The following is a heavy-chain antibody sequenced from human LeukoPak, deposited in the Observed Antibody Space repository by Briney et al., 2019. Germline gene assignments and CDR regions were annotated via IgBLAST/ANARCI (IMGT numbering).Heavy chain of an antibody. J-gene: IGHJ4*02. CDR1: GGSISSSSYY. Sequence: SETLSLTCTVSGGSISSSSYYWGWIRQPPGKGLEWIGSIYYSGSTYYNPSLKSRVTISVDTSKNQFSLKLSSVTAADTAVYYCARVGSVYHFDYWGQGTLVTVSS. V-gene: IGHV4-39*07. D-gene: IGHD5/OR15-5a*01. CDR3: ARVGSVYHFDY. CDR2: IYYSGST.